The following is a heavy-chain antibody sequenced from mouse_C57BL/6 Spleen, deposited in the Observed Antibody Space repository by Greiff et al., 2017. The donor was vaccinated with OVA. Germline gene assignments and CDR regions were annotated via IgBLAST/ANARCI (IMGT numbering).Heavy chain of an antibody. CDR3: TRYYDYDGSFDY. D-gene: IGHD2-4*01. CDR2: IYPGNSDT. V-gene: IGHV1-5*01. J-gene: IGHJ2*01. Sequence: VQLQQSGTVLARPGASVKMSCKTSGYTFTSYWMHWVKQRPGQGLEWIGAIYPGNSDTSYNQKFKGKAKLTAVTSASPAYMELSSLTNEDSAVYYCTRYYDYDGSFDYWGQGTTLTVSS. CDR1: GYTFTSYW.